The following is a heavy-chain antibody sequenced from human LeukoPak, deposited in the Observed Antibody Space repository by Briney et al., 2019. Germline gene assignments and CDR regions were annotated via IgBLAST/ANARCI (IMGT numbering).Heavy chain of an antibody. CDR1: GGSISSYY. Sequence: SETLSLTCTVSGGSISSYYWSWIRQPPGKGLEWIGYIYYSGSTNYNPSLKSRFTISVDTSKNQFSLKLSSVTAADTAVYYCARSVVRSSTSPINNWFDPWGQGTLVTVSS. D-gene: IGHD2-2*01. J-gene: IGHJ5*02. CDR3: ARSVVRSSTSPINNWFDP. V-gene: IGHV4-59*01. CDR2: IYYSGST.